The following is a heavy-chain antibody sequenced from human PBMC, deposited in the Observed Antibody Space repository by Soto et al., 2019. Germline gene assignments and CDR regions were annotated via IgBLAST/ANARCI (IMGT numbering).Heavy chain of an antibody. J-gene: IGHJ4*02. CDR1: GDSISSSSDH. V-gene: IGHV4-39*02. CDR3: ARLRGLGVVSPYSDY. Sequence: QLQLQESGPGLVKPSETLSLTCSVSGDSISSSSDHWSWIRQPPGKGPEWIGGISHSVNTHYNPSLESRVTISVDTSRNHFSLKLSSVTAADTAVYYCARLRGLGVVSPYSDYWGQGALVTVSS. CDR2: ISHSVNT. D-gene: IGHD3-16*01.